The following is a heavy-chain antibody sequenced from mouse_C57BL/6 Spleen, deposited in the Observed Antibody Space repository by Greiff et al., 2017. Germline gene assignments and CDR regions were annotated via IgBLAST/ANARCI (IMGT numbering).Heavy chain of an antibody. D-gene: IGHD3-1*01. J-gene: IGHJ4*01. CDR3: ARSGGRGEWYYAMDY. Sequence: QVQLQQSDAELVKPGASVKISCKVSGYTFTDHTIHWMKQRPEQGLEWIGYIYPRDGSTKYNEKFKGKATLTADKSSSTAYMQLNSLTSEDSAVYCCARSGGRGEWYYAMDYWGQGTSVTVSS. V-gene: IGHV1-78*01. CDR1: GYTFTDHT. CDR2: IYPRDGST.